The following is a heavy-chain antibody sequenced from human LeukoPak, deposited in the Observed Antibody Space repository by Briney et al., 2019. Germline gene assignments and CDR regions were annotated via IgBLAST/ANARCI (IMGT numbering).Heavy chain of an antibody. CDR1: GFTFSSYW. D-gene: IGHD5-12*01. V-gene: IGHV3-74*01. J-gene: IGHJ5*02. CDR2: INSDGSST. CDR3: ARDYIGRFDP. Sequence: GGSLRLSCAASGFTFSSYWMHWVRQAPGKGLAWVSRINSDGSSTRYADSVKGRFTISRDNAKNTLYLQMNSLRAEDTAVYYCARDYIGRFDPWGQGTLVTVSS.